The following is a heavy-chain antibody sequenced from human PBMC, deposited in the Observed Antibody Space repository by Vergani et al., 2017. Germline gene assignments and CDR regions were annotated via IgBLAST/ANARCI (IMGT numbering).Heavy chain of an antibody. Sequence: QVQLVQSGAEVKKPGASVKVSCKASGYTFTSYGISWVRQAPGQGLEWMGWISAYNGNTNYAQKLQGRVTRTTDTSTSTAYMELRSLRSDDTAVYYCARDDDYGSGRRDTPYYYGMDVWGQGTTVTVSS. J-gene: IGHJ6*02. V-gene: IGHV1-18*01. CDR1: GYTFTSYG. D-gene: IGHD3-10*01. CDR2: ISAYNGNT. CDR3: ARDDDYGSGRRDTPYYYGMDV.